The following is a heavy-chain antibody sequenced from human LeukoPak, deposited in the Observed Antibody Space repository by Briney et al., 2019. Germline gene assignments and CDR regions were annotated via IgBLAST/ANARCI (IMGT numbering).Heavy chain of an antibody. CDR1: GGSISSGDYY. D-gene: IGHD6-19*01. Sequence: PSETLSLTCTVSGGSISSGDYYWSWIRQHPGKGLEWIGYIYYSGSTYYNPSLKSRVTISVDTSKNQFSLKLSSVTAADTAVYYCARVECSSGWSCADWFDPWGQGTLVTVSS. J-gene: IGHJ5*02. CDR3: ARVECSSGWSCADWFDP. V-gene: IGHV4-31*03. CDR2: IYYSGST.